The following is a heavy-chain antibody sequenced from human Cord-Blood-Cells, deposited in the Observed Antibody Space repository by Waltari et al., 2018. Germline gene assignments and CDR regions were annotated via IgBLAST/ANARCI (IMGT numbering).Heavy chain of an antibody. CDR1: GRSIRSSIYY. J-gene: IGHJ6*02. D-gene: IGHD3-16*01. CDR2: IYYSGGT. CDR3: ARQFMITFGGVIGYYYGMDV. Sequence: QMQLQASGPGLVKPSETLSLTCSVHGRSIRSSIYYWGWIRQPSGKGLEWIGSIYYSGGTYYNPSLKSRVTISVDTSKNQFSLKLSSVTAADTAVYYCARQFMITFGGVIGYYYGMDVWGQGTTVTVSS. V-gene: IGHV4-39*01.